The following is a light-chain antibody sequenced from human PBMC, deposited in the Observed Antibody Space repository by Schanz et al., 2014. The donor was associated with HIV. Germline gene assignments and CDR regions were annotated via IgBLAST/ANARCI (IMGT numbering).Light chain of an antibody. V-gene: IGKV3D-20*02. J-gene: IGKJ4*01. Sequence: EIVLTQSPGTLSLSPGKRATLSCRASQSFSSGSLAWYQHKPGQAPRLLIYGASSRANGIPARFSGAGSGTDFTLTISRLEPEDFAVYYCQQRSNWPLTFGGGTKVEIK. CDR3: QQRSNWPLT. CDR1: QSFSSGS. CDR2: GAS.